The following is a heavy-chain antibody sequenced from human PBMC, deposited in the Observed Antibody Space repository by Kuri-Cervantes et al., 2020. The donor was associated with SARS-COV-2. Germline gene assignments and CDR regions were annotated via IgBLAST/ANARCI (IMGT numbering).Heavy chain of an antibody. CDR1: GYTFISYG. Sequence: ASVKVSCKASGYTFISYGISWVRQAPGQGLEWMGWISAYNGNTNYAQKLQGRVTMTRNTSISTAYMELSSLRSEDTAVYYCARGISATVTMEPVDYWGQGTLVTVSS. V-gene: IGHV1-18*01. CDR2: ISAYNGNT. D-gene: IGHD4-17*01. J-gene: IGHJ4*02. CDR3: ARGISATVTMEPVDY.